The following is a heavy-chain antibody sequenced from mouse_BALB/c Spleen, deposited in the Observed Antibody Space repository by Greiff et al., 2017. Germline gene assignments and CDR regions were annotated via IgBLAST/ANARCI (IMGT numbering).Heavy chain of an antibody. D-gene: IGHD1-1*01. J-gene: IGHJ2*01. CDR3: ARFYYGSSYFDY. Sequence: QVQLQQSGPELVKPGASVKISCKASGYTFTNYWLGWVKQRPGHGLEWIGDIYPGGGYTNYNEKFKGKATLTADTSSSTAYMQLSSLTSEDSAVYFCARFYYGSSYFDYWGQGTTLTVSS. CDR2: IYPGGGYT. V-gene: IGHV1-63*02. CDR1: GYTFTNYW.